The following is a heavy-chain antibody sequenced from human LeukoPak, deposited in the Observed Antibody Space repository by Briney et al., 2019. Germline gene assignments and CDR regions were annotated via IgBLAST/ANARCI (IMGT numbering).Heavy chain of an antibody. CDR2: TYFKSKWYN. Sequence: SQTLSLTCAISGDSVSSNSAAWNWIRQSPSRGLEWLGRTYFKSKWYNDYAVSVKSRITIYTNTSKNQVSLQLNSVTPEDTAVYYCARDRRAAVAAIAYHYGLDVRGHGTTVTVSS. J-gene: IGHJ6*02. V-gene: IGHV6-1*01. D-gene: IGHD6-19*01. CDR1: GDSVSSNSAA. CDR3: ARDRRAAVAAIAYHYGLDV.